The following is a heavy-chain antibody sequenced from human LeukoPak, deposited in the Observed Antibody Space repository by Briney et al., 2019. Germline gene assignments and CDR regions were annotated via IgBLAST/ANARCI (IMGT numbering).Heavy chain of an antibody. D-gene: IGHD3-10*01. CDR1: GYTFTSYA. Sequence: GASVKVSCKASGYTFTSYAMHWVRQAPGQRLEWMGWINAGKCNTKYSQKFQGRVTITRDTSASTAYMELSSLRSEDTAVYYCARVTMVRGSFDYWGQGTLVTVSS. CDR3: ARVTMVRGSFDY. J-gene: IGHJ4*02. V-gene: IGHV1-3*01. CDR2: INAGKCNT.